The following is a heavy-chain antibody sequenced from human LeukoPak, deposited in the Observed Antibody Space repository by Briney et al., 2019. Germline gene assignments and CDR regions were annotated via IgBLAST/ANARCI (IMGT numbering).Heavy chain of an antibody. CDR1: GGSISSYY. CDR3: ARVLLKTIWESGAVSYYYYMDV. D-gene: IGHD3-16*01. V-gene: IGHV4-59*01. Sequence: SETLSLTCTVSGGSISSYYWSWIRQPPGKGLEWIGYIYYSGSTNYNPSLKSRVTISVDTSKNQFSLKLSSVTAADTAVYYCARVLLKTIWESGAVSYYYYMDVWGKGTTVTVSS. J-gene: IGHJ6*03. CDR2: IYYSGST.